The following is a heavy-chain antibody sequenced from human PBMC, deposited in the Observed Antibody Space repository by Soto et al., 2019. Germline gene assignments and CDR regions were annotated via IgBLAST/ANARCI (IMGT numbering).Heavy chain of an antibody. CDR1: GFTFSSYG. V-gene: IGHV3-30*18. J-gene: IGHJ6*01. Sequence: QVQLVESGGGVVRPGRSLRLSCAASGFTFSSYGMHWVRQAPGKGLEWVAVISYDGSNKYYADSVKGRFTISRDNSKNTLYLQMNSLRAEDTAVYYCAKVHGCMLSPCLSYYYYGMDVW. CDR3: AKVHGCMLSPCLSYYYYGMDV. CDR2: ISYDGSNK. D-gene: IGHD2-8*01.